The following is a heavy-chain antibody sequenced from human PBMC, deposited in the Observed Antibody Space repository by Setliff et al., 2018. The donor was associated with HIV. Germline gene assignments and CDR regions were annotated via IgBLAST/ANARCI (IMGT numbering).Heavy chain of an antibody. V-gene: IGHV3-11*04. CDR2: ISTIGSTI. CDR1: GFTFSDYY. CDR3: ARDPPWNYDSSGYPYYFDY. Sequence: GGSLRLSCAASGFTFSDYYMSWIRQAPGKGLEWVSYISTIGSTIYYADSVKGRFTISRDNSKNTLYLQMNSLRAEDTAVYYCARDPPWNYDSSGYPYYFDYWGQGTLVTVSS. D-gene: IGHD3-22*01. J-gene: IGHJ4*02.